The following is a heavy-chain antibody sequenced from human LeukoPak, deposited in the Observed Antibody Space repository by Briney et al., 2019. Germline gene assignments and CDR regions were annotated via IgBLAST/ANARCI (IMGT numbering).Heavy chain of an antibody. CDR3: TRDIVIMRGFDS. J-gene: IGHJ4*02. V-gene: IGHV3-49*04. Sequence: GGSLRLSCSASGFTFGDYAMSWVRQAPGRGREWVAFIRSKAYGVTAEYAASVKGRFTMSRDDAKSIASLQMNSLKTEDTAVYYCTRDIVIMRGFDSWGQGTLVTVSS. D-gene: IGHD2-8*01. CDR2: IRSKAYGVTA. CDR1: GFTFGDYA.